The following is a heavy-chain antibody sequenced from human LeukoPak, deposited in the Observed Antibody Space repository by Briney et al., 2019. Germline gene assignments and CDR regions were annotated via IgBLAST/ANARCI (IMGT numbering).Heavy chain of an antibody. CDR2: ISGSDGGT. J-gene: IGHJ4*02. D-gene: IGHD3-9*01. CDR3: AKGSRGYFDWLLYFDY. V-gene: IGHV3-23*01. CDR1: GFIFNSYA. Sequence: GGSLRLSCAASGFIFNSYAMSWVRQAPGKGLEWVSAISGSDGGTNYADSVKCRLTISRDNTKNTLYLQMNSLRAEDTAVYYCAKGSRGYFDWLLYFDYWGQGTLVTVSS.